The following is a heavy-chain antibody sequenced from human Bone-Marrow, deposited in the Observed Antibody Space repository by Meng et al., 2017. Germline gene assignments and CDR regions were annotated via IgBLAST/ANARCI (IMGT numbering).Heavy chain of an antibody. D-gene: IGHD2-21*01. Sequence: QGQQVQACVGAKWLGASLRVSCKPSGYSFIAYYIHWVRQAPGRRLEWLGHINPNSGDTLYAQKFQCRISMTGETSISTAYVELSSLISDDAAVYYCVRDENISLGKLFGDYWGQGTLVTVSS. CDR3: VRDENISLGKLFGDY. CDR1: GYSFIAYY. CDR2: INPNSGDT. J-gene: IGHJ4*02. V-gene: IGHV1-2*06.